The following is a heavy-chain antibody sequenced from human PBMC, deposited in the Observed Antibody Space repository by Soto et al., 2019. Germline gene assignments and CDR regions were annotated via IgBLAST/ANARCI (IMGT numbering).Heavy chain of an antibody. CDR3: ARDRWELLPYYYYGMDV. J-gene: IGHJ6*02. D-gene: IGHD1-26*01. CDR2: IWYDGSNK. CDR1: GFTFSSYG. Sequence: QVQLVESGGGVVQPGRSLRLSCAASGFTFSSYGMHWVRQAPGKGLEGVAVIWYDGSNKYYADSVKGRFTISRDNSKNTLYLQMNSLRAEDTAVYYCARDRWELLPYYYYGMDVWGQGTTVTVSS. V-gene: IGHV3-33*01.